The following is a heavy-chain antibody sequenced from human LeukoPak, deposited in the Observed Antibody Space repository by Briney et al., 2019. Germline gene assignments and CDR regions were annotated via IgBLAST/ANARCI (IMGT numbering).Heavy chain of an antibody. Sequence: SETLSLTCTVSGVSISSSYWSWIRQPPGKGLEWIGYFYYSGNTNYNPSLKSRVTISVDTSKNQFSLKLSSVTAADTAVYYCARKGWYSGWTYFDYWGQGTLVTVSS. CDR2: FYYSGNT. J-gene: IGHJ4*02. D-gene: IGHD6-19*01. CDR3: ARKGWYSGWTYFDY. CDR1: GVSISSSY. V-gene: IGHV4-59*12.